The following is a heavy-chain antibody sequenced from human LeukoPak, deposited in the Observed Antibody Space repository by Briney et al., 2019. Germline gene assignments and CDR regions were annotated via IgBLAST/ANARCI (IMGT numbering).Heavy chain of an antibody. CDR2: ISAYNGNT. D-gene: IGHD3-22*01. CDR1: GYTFTTYA. V-gene: IGHV1-18*01. CDR3: ARGDYYDSSGIDY. Sequence: ASVKVSCKASGYTFTTYAMNWVRQAPGQGLEWMGWISAYNGNTNYAQKLQGRVTMTTDTSTSTAYMELRSLRSDDTAVYYCARGDYYDSSGIDYWGQGTLVTVSS. J-gene: IGHJ4*02.